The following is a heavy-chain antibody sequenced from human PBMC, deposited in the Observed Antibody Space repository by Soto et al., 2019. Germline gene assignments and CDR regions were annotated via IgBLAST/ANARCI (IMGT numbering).Heavy chain of an antibody. J-gene: IGHJ2*01. CDR2: IIQSGET. Sequence: GGSLRLSCAASGFTFITYTMSWVRQAPGEGLEWVSGIIQSGETFYADSVKGRFTISRDNAKNTLYLQMNSLRAEDTAVYYCTKDWRPYYYDSSGYCSDWYFDLWGRGTLVTVSS. V-gene: IGHV3-23*01. CDR1: GFTFITYT. D-gene: IGHD3-22*01. CDR3: TKDWRPYYYDSSGYCSDWYFDL.